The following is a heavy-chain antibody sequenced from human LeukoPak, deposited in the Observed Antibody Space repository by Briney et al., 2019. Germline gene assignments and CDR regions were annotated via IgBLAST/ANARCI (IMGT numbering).Heavy chain of an antibody. CDR1: GFTFSSYA. J-gene: IGHJ6*02. Sequence: GGSLRLSCAASGFTFSSYAMSWVRQAPGKGLEWVSAISGSGGSTYYADSVKGRFTISRDNSKNTLYLQMNSLRAEDTAVYYCAKDRHWDDLWSSYYYYGMDVWGQGTTVTVSS. CDR2: ISGSGGST. CDR3: AKDRHWDDLWSSYYYYGMDV. V-gene: IGHV3-23*01. D-gene: IGHD3-3*01.